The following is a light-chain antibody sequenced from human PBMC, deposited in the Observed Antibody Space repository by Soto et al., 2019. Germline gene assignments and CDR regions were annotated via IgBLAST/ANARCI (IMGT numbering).Light chain of an antibody. Sequence: QSVLTQPPSASGSPGQSVTISCTGTSSDVGGYYYVSWYQQHPGKAPKLMIYEVSKRPSGVPDRFSGSKSGNTASLTVSGLQAEGEADYYCSSYAGTNTPYVFGTGTKVTVL. V-gene: IGLV2-8*01. CDR1: SSDVGGYYY. J-gene: IGLJ1*01. CDR2: EVS. CDR3: SSYAGTNTPYV.